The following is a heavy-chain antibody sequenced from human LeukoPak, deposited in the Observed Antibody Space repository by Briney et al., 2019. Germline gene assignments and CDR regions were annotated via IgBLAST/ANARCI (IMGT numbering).Heavy chain of an antibody. CDR3: ANLPVSSPFDY. CDR1: GFTFSSYG. J-gene: IGHJ4*02. V-gene: IGHV3-30*18. D-gene: IGHD6-6*01. CDR2: ISYDGSNK. Sequence: GSLRLSCAASGFTFSSYGMHWVRQAPGKGLEWVAVISYDGSNKYYADSVKGRFTISRDNSKNTLYLQMNSLRAEDTAVYYCANLPVSSPFDYWGQGTLVTVSS.